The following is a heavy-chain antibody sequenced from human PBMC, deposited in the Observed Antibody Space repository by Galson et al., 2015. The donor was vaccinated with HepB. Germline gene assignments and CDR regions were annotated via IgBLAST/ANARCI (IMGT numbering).Heavy chain of an antibody. CDR3: ARGSSGYVDY. D-gene: IGHD3-22*01. J-gene: IGHJ4*02. Sequence: QSGAEVKKPGASVTVSCKASGYTFTSYGISWVRQAPGQGLEWMGWISTYNGNTNYAQKFLQGRVTMTTDTSTSTAYMELRSLRSDDTAVYYCARGSSGYVDYWGQGTLVTVSS. V-gene: IGHV1-18*01. CDR1: GYTFTSYG. CDR2: ISTYNGNT.